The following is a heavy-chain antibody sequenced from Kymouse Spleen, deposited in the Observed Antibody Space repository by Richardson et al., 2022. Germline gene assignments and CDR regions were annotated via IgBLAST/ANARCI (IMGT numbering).Heavy chain of an antibody. J-gene: IGHJ4*02. V-gene: IGHV3-30*18. CDR1: GFTFSSYG. Sequence: QVQLVESGGGVVQPGRSLRLSCAASGFTFSSYGMHWVRQAPGKGLEWVAVISYDGSNKYYADSVKGRFTISRDNSKNTLYLQMNSLRAEDTAVYYCAKEVELGYWGQGTLVTVSS. D-gene: IGHD1-7*01. CDR3: AKEVELGY. CDR2: ISYDGSNK.